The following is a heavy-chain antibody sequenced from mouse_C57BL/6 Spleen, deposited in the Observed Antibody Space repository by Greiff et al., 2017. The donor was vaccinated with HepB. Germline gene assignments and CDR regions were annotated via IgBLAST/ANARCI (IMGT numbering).Heavy chain of an antibody. CDR3: ARGITTVVATGAMDY. D-gene: IGHD1-1*01. CDR2: INPSNGGT. J-gene: IGHJ4*01. Sequence: QVQLQQPGTELVKPGASVKLSCKASGYTFTSYWMHWVKQRPGQGLEWIGNINPSNGGTNYNEKFKSKATLTVDKSSSTAYMQLSSLTSEDSAVYYGARGITTVVATGAMDYWGQGTSVTVSS. V-gene: IGHV1-53*01. CDR1: GYTFTSYW.